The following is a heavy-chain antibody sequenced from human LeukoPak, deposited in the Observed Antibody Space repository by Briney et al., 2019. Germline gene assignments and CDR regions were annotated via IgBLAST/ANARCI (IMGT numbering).Heavy chain of an antibody. V-gene: IGHV3-30*18. Sequence: PGGSLRLSCAASGFTSSSYGMHWVRQAPGKGLEWVAVISYDGSNKYYADSVKGRFTISRDNSKNTLYLQMNSLRAEDTAVYYCAKDGSSLDYWGQGTLVTVSS. J-gene: IGHJ4*02. CDR2: ISYDGSNK. CDR1: GFTSSSYG. D-gene: IGHD6-13*01. CDR3: AKDGSSLDY.